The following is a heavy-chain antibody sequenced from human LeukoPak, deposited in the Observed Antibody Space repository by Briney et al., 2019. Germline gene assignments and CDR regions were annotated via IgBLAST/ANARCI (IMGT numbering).Heavy chain of an antibody. D-gene: IGHD2-2*01. Sequence: PGGSLRLSCAASGFTFSSYAMSWVRQAPGKGLEWVLAISGSGGSTYYADSVKGRFTISRDNSKNTLYLQMNSLRAEDTAVYYCARVGFVLPQLLSGPYFDYWGQGTLVTVSP. J-gene: IGHJ4*02. CDR3: ARVGFVLPQLLSGPYFDY. CDR2: ISGSGGST. V-gene: IGHV3-23*01. CDR1: GFTFSSYA.